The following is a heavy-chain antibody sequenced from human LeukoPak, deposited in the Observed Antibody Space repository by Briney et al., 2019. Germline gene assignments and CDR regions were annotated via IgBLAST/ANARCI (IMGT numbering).Heavy chain of an antibody. J-gene: IGHJ4*02. V-gene: IGHV4-4*07. CDR2: IYTRGNT. CDR1: GGSISNYY. Sequence: SETLSLTCTVSGGSISNYYWSWIRQPAGKGLEWIGRIYTRGNTNYNPSLKSRVTMSVDTPKNEVSLKLTSVTAADTAVYFCAREGGTNDDFWSGYAYSFDYWGQGALVTVAS. CDR3: AREGGTNDDFWSGYAYSFDY. D-gene: IGHD3-3*01.